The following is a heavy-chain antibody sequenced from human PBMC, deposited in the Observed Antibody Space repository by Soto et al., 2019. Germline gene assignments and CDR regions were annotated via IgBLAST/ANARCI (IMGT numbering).Heavy chain of an antibody. CDR1: GGSFSGYY. Sequence: PSETLSLTCAVYGGSFSGYYWSWIRQPPGKGLEWIGEINHSGSTNYNPSLKSRVTISVDTSKNQFSLKLSSVTAADTAVYYCARGKYCSGGSCYWPGYYYYYGMDVWGQGTTVTVSS. CDR3: ARGKYCSGGSCYWPGYYYYYGMDV. D-gene: IGHD2-15*01. J-gene: IGHJ6*02. V-gene: IGHV4-34*01. CDR2: INHSGST.